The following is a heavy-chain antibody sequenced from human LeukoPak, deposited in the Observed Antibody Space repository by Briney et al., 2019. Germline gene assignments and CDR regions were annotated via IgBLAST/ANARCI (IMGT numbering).Heavy chain of an antibody. CDR3: ARAYSYGYLDY. D-gene: IGHD5-18*01. J-gene: IGHJ4*02. Sequence: PSETLSLTCAVSGGSISSGGYPWSGIRQPPGKGLEWVGYIYHSGSTYYNPSLKSRVTISVDRSKNQFSLKLSSVAAADTAVYYCARAYSYGYLDYWGQGTLVTVSS. CDR1: GGSISSGGYP. CDR2: IYHSGST. V-gene: IGHV4-30-2*01.